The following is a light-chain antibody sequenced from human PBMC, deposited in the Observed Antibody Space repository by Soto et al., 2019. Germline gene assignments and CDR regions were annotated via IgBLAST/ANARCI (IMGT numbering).Light chain of an antibody. V-gene: IGKV1-5*01. J-gene: IGKJ1*01. Sequence: DIQMTQSPSTLSASVGDRVTITCRASQSISSWLAWYQQKPGKVPKLLIYDASSLETGVPSRFSGSGSGTEFPLTISSLQPGDFATYYCQQYNSLWTFGHGTKVEIK. CDR2: DAS. CDR1: QSISSW. CDR3: QQYNSLWT.